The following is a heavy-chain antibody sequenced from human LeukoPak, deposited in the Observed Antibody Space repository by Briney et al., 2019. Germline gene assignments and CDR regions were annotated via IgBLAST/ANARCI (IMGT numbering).Heavy chain of an antibody. CDR1: GYTFTSYD. CDR2: FDPEDGET. V-gene: IGHV1-24*01. CDR3: ATVPSYYYGSGSYYNLDY. D-gene: IGHD3-10*01. Sequence: GASVKVSCKASGYTFTSYDINWVRQATGQGLEWMGGFDPEDGETIYAQKFQGRVTMTEDTSTDTAYMELSSLRSEDTAVYYCATVPSYYYGSGSYYNLDYWGQGTLVTVSS. J-gene: IGHJ4*02.